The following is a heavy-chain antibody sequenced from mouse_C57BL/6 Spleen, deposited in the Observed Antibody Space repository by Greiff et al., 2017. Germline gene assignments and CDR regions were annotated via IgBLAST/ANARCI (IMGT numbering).Heavy chain of an antibody. D-gene: IGHD2-12*01. CDR2: IYPGNSDT. V-gene: IGHV1-5*01. CDR3: TIYYSPCFDY. J-gene: IGHJ2*01. Sequence: VQLQQSGTVLARPGASVKLSCKTSGYTFTSYWMHWVKQRPGQGLAWIGAIYPGNSDTSYNQKFKGKAKLTAVTSASTAYMELSSLTNEDSAVYYCTIYYSPCFDYWGQGTTLTVSS. CDR1: GYTFTSYW.